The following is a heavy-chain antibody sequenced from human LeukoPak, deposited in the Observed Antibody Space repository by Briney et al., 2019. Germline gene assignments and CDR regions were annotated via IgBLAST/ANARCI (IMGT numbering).Heavy chain of an antibody. J-gene: IGHJ6*02. CDR2: ISYDGSNK. Sequence: GGSLRLSCAASGFTFSSYAMHWVRQAPGKGLEWVAVISYDGSNKYYADSVKGRFTISRDNSKNTLYLQMNSLRAEDTAVYYCAKEVRDCSGGSCYGDYYYYGMDVWGQGTTVTVSS. D-gene: IGHD2-15*01. V-gene: IGHV3-30*04. CDR3: AKEVRDCSGGSCYGDYYYYGMDV. CDR1: GFTFSSYA.